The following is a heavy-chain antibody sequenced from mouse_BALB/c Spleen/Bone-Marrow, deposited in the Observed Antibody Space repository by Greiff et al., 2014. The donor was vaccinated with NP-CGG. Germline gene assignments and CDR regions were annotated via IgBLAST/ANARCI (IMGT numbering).Heavy chain of an antibody. J-gene: IGHJ1*01. D-gene: IGHD2-4*01. CDR1: GFSLRTSGMG. CDR3: ARRERGIYYDSYWYFDV. CDR2: IYWDDDK. Sequence: ESGPGILQPSQTLSLTCSFSGFSLRTSGMGVSWIRQPSGKGLEWLAHIYWDDDKRYGPSLKSRLTISKDTSRNQVFLKITSVDTADTATYYCARRERGIYYDSYWYFDVWGAGTTVTVSS. V-gene: IGHV8-12*01.